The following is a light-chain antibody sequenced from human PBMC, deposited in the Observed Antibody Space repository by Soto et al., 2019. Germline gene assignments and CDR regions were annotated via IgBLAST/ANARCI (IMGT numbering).Light chain of an antibody. V-gene: IGKV3-11*01. CDR1: QSVNAY. CDR2: DAS. J-gene: IGKJ1*01. Sequence: EIVLTQSPATLSLSPGERATLSCRASQSVNAYLAWYQQKPGQAPRLLIYDASNRATGIPARFSGSGSGTEFTLTISSLEPEDFAIYHCQQRSDWPRTFGQGTKVEIK. CDR3: QQRSDWPRT.